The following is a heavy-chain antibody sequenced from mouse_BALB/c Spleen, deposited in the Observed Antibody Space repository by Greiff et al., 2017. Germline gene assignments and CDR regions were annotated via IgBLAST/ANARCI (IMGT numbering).Heavy chain of an antibody. V-gene: IGHV2-2*02. J-gene: IGHJ4*01. CDR1: GFSLTSYG. CDR3: ARKYDGSSYGAMDY. CDR2: IWSGGST. Sequence: VMLVESGPGLVAPSQSLSITCTVSGFSLTSYGVHWVRQSPGKGLEWLGVIWSGGSTDYNAAFISRLSISKDNSKSQVFFKMNSLQANDTAIYYCARKYDGSSYGAMDYWGQGTSVTVSS. D-gene: IGHD1-1*01.